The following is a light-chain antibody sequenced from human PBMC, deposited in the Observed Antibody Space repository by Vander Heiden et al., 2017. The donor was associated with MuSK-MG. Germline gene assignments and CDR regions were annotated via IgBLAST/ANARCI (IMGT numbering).Light chain of an antibody. CDR3: QQYSSYSLYT. Sequence: RVTITCRASQSINDWLAWYQQKPGRAPKLLIYKASSLQSGVPSRFSGSGSETEFTLTISSLQPDDFATYYCQQYSSYSLYTFGQGTKLEIK. J-gene: IGKJ2*01. CDR1: QSINDW. V-gene: IGKV1-5*03. CDR2: KAS.